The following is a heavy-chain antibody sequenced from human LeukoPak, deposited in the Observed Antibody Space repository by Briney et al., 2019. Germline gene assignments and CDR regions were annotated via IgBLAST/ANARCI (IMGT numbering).Heavy chain of an antibody. CDR1: GFTFNDYY. Sequence: GGSLRLSCAASGFTFNDYYMTWIRQAPGKGLEWVSYISSSGTTIYYADSVKGRFTISRDNAKNSLYLQMNTLRAEDTAAYYCARDRFSGSYPLDYWGQGTLVTVSS. J-gene: IGHJ4*02. V-gene: IGHV3-11*01. CDR3: ARDRFSGSYPLDY. D-gene: IGHD1-26*01. CDR2: ISSSGTTI.